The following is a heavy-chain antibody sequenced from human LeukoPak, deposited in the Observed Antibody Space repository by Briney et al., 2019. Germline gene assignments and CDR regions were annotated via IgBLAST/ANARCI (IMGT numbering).Heavy chain of an antibody. CDR3: AHHGGGTIRIAAFDI. D-gene: IGHD3-3*01. CDR1: GFTFSSYD. V-gene: IGHV3-23*01. CDR2: IRPSGDNT. Sequence: GGSLRLSCAASGFTFSSYDMTWVRQAPGRGLEWVSSIRPSGDNTYYGDSVKGRFTISRDNSKNSLYLQLNSLRAEDTAIYYCAHHGGGTIRIAAFDIWGQGTMVTVSS. J-gene: IGHJ3*02.